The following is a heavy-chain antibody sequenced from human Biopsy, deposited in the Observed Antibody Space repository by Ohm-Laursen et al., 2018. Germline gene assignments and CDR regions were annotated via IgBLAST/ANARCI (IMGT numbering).Heavy chain of an antibody. CDR3: ARAGRYCSGGGCYSWFDS. Sequence: SLRLCCAATGFTFSRCLLHWVRQAAGRGLAWVGRIRHPGSGYATGYAALVQGRFTISRDDSKNSLYLQMDSLKTEDTALYYCARAGRYCSGGGCYSWFDSWGQGTLVTVSS. D-gene: IGHD2-15*01. J-gene: IGHJ5*01. V-gene: IGHV3-73*01. CDR1: GFTFSRCL. CDR2: IRHPGSGYAT.